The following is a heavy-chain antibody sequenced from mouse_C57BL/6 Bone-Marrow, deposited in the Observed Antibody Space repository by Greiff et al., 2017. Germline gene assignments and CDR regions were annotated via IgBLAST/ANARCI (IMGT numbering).Heavy chain of an antibody. Sequence: EVKLMESGGGLVQPGGSMKLSCAASGFTFSDAWMDWVRQSPEKGLEWVAEIRNKANNHATYYAESVKGRFTISRDDSKSSVYLQMNSLRAEDTGIYYCTRDYGNPYYYAMDYWGQGTSVTVSS. D-gene: IGHD2-1*01. J-gene: IGHJ4*01. CDR2: IRNKANNHAT. V-gene: IGHV6-6*01. CDR3: TRDYGNPYYYAMDY. CDR1: GFTFSDAW.